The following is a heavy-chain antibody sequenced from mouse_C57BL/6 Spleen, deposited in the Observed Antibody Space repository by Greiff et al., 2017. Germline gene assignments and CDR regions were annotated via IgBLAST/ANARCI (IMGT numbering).Heavy chain of an antibody. CDR2: ISYDGSN. V-gene: IGHV3-6*01. Sequence: EVQLQESGPGLVKPSQSLSLTCSVTGYSITSGYYWNWIRQFPGNKLEWMGYISYDGSNNYNPSLKNRISITRDTSKNQFFLKLNSVTTEDTATYYCARGYYGSSPFDDWGQGTTLTVSS. CDR1: GYSITSGYY. D-gene: IGHD1-1*01. CDR3: ARGYYGSSPFDD. J-gene: IGHJ2*01.